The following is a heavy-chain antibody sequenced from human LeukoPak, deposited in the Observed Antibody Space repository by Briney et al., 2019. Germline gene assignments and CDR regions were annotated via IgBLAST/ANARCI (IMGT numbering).Heavy chain of an antibody. V-gene: IGHV3-30*04. CDR2: ISYDGSNK. CDR1: VFTFSSYA. Sequence: PGGSLRLSCAASVFTFSSYAMHWVRQAPGKGLEWVAVISYDGSNKYYADSVKGRFTISRDNSKNTLYLQMNSLRAEDTAVYYCARGDDYGDYWGQGTLVTVSS. J-gene: IGHJ4*02. CDR3: ARGDDYGDY.